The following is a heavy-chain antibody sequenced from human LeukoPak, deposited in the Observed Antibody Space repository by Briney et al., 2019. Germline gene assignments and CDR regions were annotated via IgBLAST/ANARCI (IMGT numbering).Heavy chain of an antibody. CDR1: GGSISSYY. D-gene: IGHD4-17*01. J-gene: IGHJ6*03. CDR2: IYTSGST. Sequence: SETLSLTCTVSGGSISSYYWSWIRQPAGKGLEWIGRIYTSGSTNYNPSLKSRVTMSVDTSKNQFSLKLSSVTAADTAVYYCARVAGDYPYYYYMDVWGKGTTVTISS. CDR3: ARVAGDYPYYYYMDV. V-gene: IGHV4-4*07.